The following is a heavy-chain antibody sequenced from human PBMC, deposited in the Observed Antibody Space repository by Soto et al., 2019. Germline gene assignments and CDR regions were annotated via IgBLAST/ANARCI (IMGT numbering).Heavy chain of an antibody. CDR2: ISGGGGST. CDR1: GFTFSTYA. CDR3: AKVSLGALTFTDYYYYGLDV. D-gene: IGHD1-26*01. J-gene: IGHJ6*02. Sequence: GGSLRLSCAASGFTFSTYAMNWVRQAPGKGLEWVSAISGGGGSTYYADSVKGRVTISRDNSKNTLYLQMNSQRAEDTAVYYCAKVSLGALTFTDYYYYGLDVWGQGTTVTVSS. V-gene: IGHV3-23*01.